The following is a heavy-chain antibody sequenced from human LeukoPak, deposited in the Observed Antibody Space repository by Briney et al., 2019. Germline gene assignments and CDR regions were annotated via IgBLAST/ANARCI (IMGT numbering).Heavy chain of an antibody. J-gene: IGHJ6*03. V-gene: IGHV4-39*07. D-gene: IGHD1-1*01. CDR3: ARTGYYYYMDV. Sequence: SETLSLTCTVSGGSISSSSYYWGWIRQPPGKGLEWIGSIYYSGSTYYNPSLKSRVTISVDTSKNQFSLKLSSVTAADTAVYYCARTGYYYYMDVWGKGTTVTVSS. CDR2: IYYSGST. CDR1: GGSISSSSYY.